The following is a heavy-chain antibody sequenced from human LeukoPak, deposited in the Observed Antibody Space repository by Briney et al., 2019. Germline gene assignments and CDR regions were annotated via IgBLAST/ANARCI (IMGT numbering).Heavy chain of an antibody. CDR3: ARVMMGATKSNYNYHVMDV. J-gene: IGHJ6*02. D-gene: IGHD1-26*01. V-gene: IGHV3-64*01. CDR1: GFTFSSYT. Sequence: GGSLRLSCAASGFTFSSYTMHWVRQAPGKGLEYVAAIISHGGSTYYANSVQGRFTTSRDNSKNTLYLQMGSLRAEDKAVYYCARVMMGATKSNYNYHVMDVWGQGTTVTVSS. CDR2: IISHGGST.